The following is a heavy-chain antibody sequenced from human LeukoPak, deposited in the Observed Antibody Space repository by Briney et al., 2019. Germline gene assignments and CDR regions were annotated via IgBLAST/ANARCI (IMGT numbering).Heavy chain of an antibody. Sequence: GGSLRLSCAASGFTFSSYGMHWVRQAPGKGLEWVAFIRYDGSNKCYADSVKGRFTISRDNSKNTLYLQMNSLRAEDTAVYYCAKDQYYDSSGYYPAEYFQHWGQGTLVTVSS. V-gene: IGHV3-30*02. J-gene: IGHJ1*01. D-gene: IGHD3-22*01. CDR3: AKDQYYDSSGYYPAEYFQH. CDR1: GFTFSSYG. CDR2: IRYDGSNK.